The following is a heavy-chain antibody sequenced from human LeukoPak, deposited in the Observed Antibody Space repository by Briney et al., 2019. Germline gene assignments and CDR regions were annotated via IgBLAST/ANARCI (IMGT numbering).Heavy chain of an antibody. CDR3: ARGRVDIVVVPAAMSRYFDY. J-gene: IGHJ4*02. CDR1: GGSFSGYY. CDR2: INHSGST. D-gene: IGHD2-2*03. V-gene: IGHV4-34*01. Sequence: SETLSLTCAAYGGSFSGYYWSWIRQPPGKGVEWIGEINHSGSTNYNPSLKSRVTISVDTSKNQFSLKLSSVTAADTAVYYCARGRVDIVVVPAAMSRYFDYWGQGTLVTVSS.